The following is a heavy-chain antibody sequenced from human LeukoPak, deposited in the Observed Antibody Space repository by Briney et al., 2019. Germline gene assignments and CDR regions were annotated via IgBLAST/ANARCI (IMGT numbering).Heavy chain of an antibody. CDR3: ARLGNGAANYYYYYMDV. CDR2: IYHSGST. J-gene: IGHJ6*03. CDR1: GGSISSSNW. V-gene: IGHV4-4*02. Sequence: SETLSLTCTVSGGSISSSNWWSWVRQPPGKGLEWIGEIYHSGSTNYNPSLKSRVTISVDKSKNQFSLKLSSVTAADTAVYYCARLGNGAANYYYYYMDVWGKGTTVTVSS. D-gene: IGHD3-16*01.